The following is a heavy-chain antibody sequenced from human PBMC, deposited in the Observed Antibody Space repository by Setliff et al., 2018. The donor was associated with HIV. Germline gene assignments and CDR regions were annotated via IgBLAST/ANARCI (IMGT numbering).Heavy chain of an antibody. D-gene: IGHD4-17*01. CDR2: ISSSSDFI. Sequence: PGGSLRLSCAASGFTFSTYSMNWVRQAPGQGLEWVSSISSSSDFIKYADSVKGRFTISRDNAQNSLHLQMNSLRAEDTAVYYCLTHHGDPDYWGQGTLVTVSS. CDR1: GFTFSTYS. V-gene: IGHV3-21*01. CDR3: LTHHGDPDY. J-gene: IGHJ4*02.